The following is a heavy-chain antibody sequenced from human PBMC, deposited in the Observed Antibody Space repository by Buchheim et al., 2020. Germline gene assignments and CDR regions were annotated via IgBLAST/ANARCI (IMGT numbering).Heavy chain of an antibody. Sequence: EVQLLESGGGLVQPGGSLRLSCAASGFTFSSYAMSWVRQAPGKGLEWVSAISGSGGSTYYAASVKGRFTISRDNSKNTLYLQMNSLRAEDTAVYYCAKGVLRYFDWSMHWFDPWGQGTL. CDR1: GFTFSSYA. V-gene: IGHV3-23*01. CDR2: ISGSGGST. CDR3: AKGVLRYFDWSMHWFDP. D-gene: IGHD3-9*01. J-gene: IGHJ5*02.